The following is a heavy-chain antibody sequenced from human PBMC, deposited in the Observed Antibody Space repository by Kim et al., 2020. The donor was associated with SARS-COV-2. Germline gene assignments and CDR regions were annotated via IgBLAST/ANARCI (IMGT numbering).Heavy chain of an antibody. CDR3: ARDLHDAFDI. Sequence: YIYYADSVKGRFTISRDNAKNSLYLQMNSLRAEDTAVYYCARDLHDAFDIWGQGTMVTVSS. V-gene: IGHV3-21*01. CDR2: YI. J-gene: IGHJ3*02.